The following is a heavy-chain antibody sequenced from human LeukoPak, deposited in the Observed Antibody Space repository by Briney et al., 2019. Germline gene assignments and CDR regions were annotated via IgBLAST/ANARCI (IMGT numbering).Heavy chain of an antibody. V-gene: IGHV4-34*01. Sequence: SETLSLTCAVYGGSFSGYYWSWIRQPPGKGLEWIGEINHSGSTNYNPSLKSRVTISVDTSKNQFSLKLSSVTAADTAVYYCARDLYDSSGYYWGMSSYYFDYWGQGTLVTVSS. CDR1: GGSFSGYY. J-gene: IGHJ4*02. CDR3: ARDLYDSSGYYWGMSSYYFDY. CDR2: INHSGST. D-gene: IGHD3-22*01.